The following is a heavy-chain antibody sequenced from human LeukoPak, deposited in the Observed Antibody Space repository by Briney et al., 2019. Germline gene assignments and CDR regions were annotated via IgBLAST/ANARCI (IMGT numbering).Heavy chain of an antibody. V-gene: IGHV3-53*01. Sequence: GGSLRLSCAASGFTVSSNYMSWVRQAPGKGLEWVSVIYSGGSTYYADSVKGRFTISRDNSKNTLYLQMNSLRAEDTAVYYCARASRNYYGSGSTVDAFDIWGQGTMVTVPS. CDR3: ARASRNYYGSGSTVDAFDI. CDR1: GFTVSSNY. D-gene: IGHD3-10*01. CDR2: IYSGGST. J-gene: IGHJ3*02.